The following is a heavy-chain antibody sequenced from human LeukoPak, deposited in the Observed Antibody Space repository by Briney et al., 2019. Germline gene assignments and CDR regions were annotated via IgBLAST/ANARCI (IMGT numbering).Heavy chain of an antibody. CDR3: ARVYYDILTGSYGMDV. J-gene: IGHJ6*02. CDR1: GFTFSSYS. Sequence: GGSLRLSCAASGFTFSSYSMNWVRQAPGKGLEWVANIKQDGSEKYYVDSVKGRFTISRDNAKNSLYLQMNSLRAEDTAVYYCARVYYDILTGSYGMDVWGQGTTVTVSS. CDR2: IKQDGSEK. D-gene: IGHD3-9*01. V-gene: IGHV3-7*04.